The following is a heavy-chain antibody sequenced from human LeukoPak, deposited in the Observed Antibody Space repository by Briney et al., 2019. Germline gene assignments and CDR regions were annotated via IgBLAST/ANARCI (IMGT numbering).Heavy chain of an antibody. V-gene: IGHV3-49*03. D-gene: IGHD6-19*01. CDR2: ISGGTT. J-gene: IGHJ4*02. CDR1: GFTFGDYL. CDR3: SRGRGWLWVY. Sequence: GGSLRLSCTASGFTFGDYLMSWFRQAPGKGLEWIGFISGGTTEYAASVKGRFTISRDDSTSIAYLQMNSLTTEDTAVYYCSRGRGWLWVYGAQGPLATFPS.